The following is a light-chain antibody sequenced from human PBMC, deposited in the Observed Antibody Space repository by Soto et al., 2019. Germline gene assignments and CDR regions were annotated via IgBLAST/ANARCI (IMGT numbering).Light chain of an antibody. Sequence: DIQMTQSPSYLSASVGDRVTITCRVSQSISSYLNWYQQKPGKAPKLLIYAASSLQSGVPSRFGGSGSGTDFTLTISSLQPEDFATYYCQQSYSTPSITFGQGTRLEIK. CDR2: AAS. V-gene: IGKV1-39*01. CDR3: QQSYSTPSIT. J-gene: IGKJ5*01. CDR1: QSISSY.